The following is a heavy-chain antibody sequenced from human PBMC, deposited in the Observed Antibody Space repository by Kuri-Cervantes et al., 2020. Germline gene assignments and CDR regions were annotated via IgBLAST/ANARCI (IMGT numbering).Heavy chain of an antibody. CDR3: AKDPWLMGFGEDLDY. V-gene: IGHV3-23*01. D-gene: IGHD3-10*01. CDR2: ISGSGGST. J-gene: IGHJ4*02. CDR1: GFTFSSYA. Sequence: GESLKISCAASGFTFSSYAMHWVRQAPGKGLEWVSAISGSGGSTYYADSVKGRFTISRDNSKNTLYLQMNSLRAEDTAVYYCAKDPWLMGFGEDLDYWGQGTLVTVSS.